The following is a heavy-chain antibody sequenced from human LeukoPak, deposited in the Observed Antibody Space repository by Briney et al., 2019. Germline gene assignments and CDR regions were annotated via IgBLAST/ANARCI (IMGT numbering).Heavy chain of an antibody. CDR1: GFTFSSYG. CDR2: IWYDGSNK. Sequence: GGSLRLSCAASGFTFSSYGMHWVRQAPGKGLEWVAVIWYDGSNKYYADSVKGRLTISRDNSKNTLYLQMNSLRAEDTAVYYCARAGFSQSWIQLWLHWLDPWGQGTLVTVSS. V-gene: IGHV3-33*01. J-gene: IGHJ5*02. D-gene: IGHD5-18*01. CDR3: ARAGFSQSWIQLWLHWLDP.